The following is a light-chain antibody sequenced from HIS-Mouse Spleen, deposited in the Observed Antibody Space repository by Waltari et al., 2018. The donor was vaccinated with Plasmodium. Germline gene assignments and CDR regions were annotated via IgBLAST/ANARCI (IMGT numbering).Light chain of an antibody. CDR1: ALPKNY. J-gene: IGLJ3*02. Sequence: SYELTLPPSVSFSPGQTARTPCSGAALPKNYAYWSQPKSGQAPVLVIYEDSKRPSGIPGRFAGTSSGTMATLPTSGAQGGDEADYYGDSTDSSAKHRVCGRRTKLTVL. CDR3: DSTDSSAKHRV. CDR2: EDS. V-gene: IGLV3-10*01.